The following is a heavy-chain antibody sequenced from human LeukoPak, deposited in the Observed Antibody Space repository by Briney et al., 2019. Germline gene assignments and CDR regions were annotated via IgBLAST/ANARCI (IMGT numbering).Heavy chain of an antibody. Sequence: ASVRVSSKASGYTFTIYYMQWVRQAPGQGGERMGLINPTGGSTGYEQKFQGRVTITREMSRSKDYRELRGVRSEDTSIYYCAGDNSVGDNAWCFDPWGQGTLVTVSS. J-gene: IGHJ5*02. D-gene: IGHD1-26*01. CDR1: GYTFTIYY. V-gene: IGHV1-46*01. CDR2: INPTGGST. CDR3: AGDNSVGDNAWCFDP.